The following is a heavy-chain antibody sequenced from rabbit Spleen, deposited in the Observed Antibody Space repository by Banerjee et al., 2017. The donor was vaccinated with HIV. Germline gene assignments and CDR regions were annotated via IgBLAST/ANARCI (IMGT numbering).Heavy chain of an antibody. CDR1: GFSFTNNYY. V-gene: IGHV1S40*01. D-gene: IGHD1-1*01. J-gene: IGHJ6*01. Sequence: QSLEESGGGLVQPEGSLTHTCTASGFSFTNNYYMCWVRQDPGKGLEWIACIYGGDGYSTAYASWAKGRFTFSKTSSTTVTLQMTGLTVADTATYFCARDTSSSFSSYGMDLWGQGTLVTVS. CDR2: IYGGDGYST. CDR3: ARDTSSSFSSYGMDL.